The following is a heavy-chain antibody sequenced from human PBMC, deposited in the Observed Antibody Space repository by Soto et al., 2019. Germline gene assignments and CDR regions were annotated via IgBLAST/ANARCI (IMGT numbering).Heavy chain of an antibody. CDR2: MNPYDGNA. CDR3: ARRKERSGPDYLDS. J-gene: IGHJ4*02. Sequence: ASVKVSCKASGYTFITFDINWVRQAAGQGLEWMGWMNPYDGNAGYAQKFQGRVTMTRNTSTSTAYMELSSLTSDDSAVYFCARRKERSGPDYLDSWGQGTLVTVSS. V-gene: IGHV1-8*01. CDR1: GYTFITFD.